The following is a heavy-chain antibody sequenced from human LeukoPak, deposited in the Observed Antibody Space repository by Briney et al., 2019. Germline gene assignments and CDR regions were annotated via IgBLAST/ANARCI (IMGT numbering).Heavy chain of an antibody. CDR2: IEKDGGEK. CDR1: GFTISHYC. CDR3: VRDGGTDWYDP. J-gene: IGHJ5*02. D-gene: IGHD3-16*01. V-gene: IGHV3-7*01. Sequence: PGGSLRLSCVAPGFTISHYCMTWVRQAPGKGLEWVANIEKDGGEKKYLDSVKGRFTISRDNAKNSIFLQMNSLRVEDMAIYYCVRDGGTDWYDPWGQGTLVSVSS.